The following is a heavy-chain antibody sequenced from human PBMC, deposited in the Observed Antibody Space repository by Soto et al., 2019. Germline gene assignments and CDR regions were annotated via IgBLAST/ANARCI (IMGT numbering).Heavy chain of an antibody. J-gene: IGHJ4*02. Sequence: ASVKVSFKASGYIFTSYVMHWVRQAPGQRLEWMGWINAGNGNTKYSPKYQGRVTITRDTSASAAHMDLSSLTSEDTAVYFCARGNQELDYWGQGTPVTVSS. CDR3: ARGNQELDY. V-gene: IGHV1-3*01. CDR1: GYIFTSYV. D-gene: IGHD1-26*01. CDR2: INAGNGNT.